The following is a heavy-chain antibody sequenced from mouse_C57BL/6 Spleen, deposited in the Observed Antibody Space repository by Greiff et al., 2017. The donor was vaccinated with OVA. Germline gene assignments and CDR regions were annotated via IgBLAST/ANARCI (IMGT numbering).Heavy chain of an antibody. J-gene: IGHJ1*03. CDR3: ARGRYFDV. Sequence: EVQLQQSGPELVKPGASVKIPCKASGYTFTDYNMDWVKQSHGNSLEWIGDINPNNGGTIYNQKFKGKATLTVDKSSSTAYMELRSLTSEDTAVYYCARGRYFDVWGTGTTVTVSS. CDR2: INPNNGGT. V-gene: IGHV1-18*01. CDR1: GYTFTDYN.